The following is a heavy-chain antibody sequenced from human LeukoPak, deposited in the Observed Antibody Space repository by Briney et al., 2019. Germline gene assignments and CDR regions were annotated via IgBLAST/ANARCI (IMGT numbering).Heavy chain of an antibody. V-gene: IGHV3-48*04. CDR2: ISSSSSTI. CDR1: GFSFSKHG. D-gene: IGHD5-18*01. J-gene: IGHJ6*02. Sequence: GGSLRLSCEASGFSFSKHGLNWVRQAPGKGLEWVSYISSSSSTIYYADSVKGRFTISRDNAKNSLYLQMNSLRAEDTAVYYCARGAFTWIQHPYAMDVWGQGTTVTVSS. CDR3: ARGAFTWIQHPYAMDV.